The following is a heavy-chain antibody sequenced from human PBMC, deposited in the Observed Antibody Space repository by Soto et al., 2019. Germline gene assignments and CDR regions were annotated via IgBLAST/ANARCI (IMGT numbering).Heavy chain of an antibody. V-gene: IGHV1-69*01. CDR3: ARVNYDFWSGPHPYYYYGMDV. CDR1: GGTFSRYA. D-gene: IGHD3-3*01. Sequence: CKASGGTFSRYAISWVRHAPGQGLEWMGGIIPIFGTANYAQKFQGRVTITADESTSTAYMELSSLRSEDTAVYYCARVNYDFWSGPHPYYYYGMDVWGQGTTVTVSS. J-gene: IGHJ6*02. CDR2: IIPIFGTA.